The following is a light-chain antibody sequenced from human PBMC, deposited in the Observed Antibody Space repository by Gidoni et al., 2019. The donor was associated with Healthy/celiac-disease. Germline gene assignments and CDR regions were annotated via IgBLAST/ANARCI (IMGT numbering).Light chain of an antibody. Sequence: QSVLTPPPSVSGATAHRVTISCTGSSSNIGAGYDVHWYQQHPGTAPNLLIYGNSNRPSGVPDRFSGSKSGTSASLAITGLQAEDEADYYCQSYDSSLSGSVVFGGGTKLTVL. CDR2: GNS. CDR3: QSYDSSLSGSVV. J-gene: IGLJ2*01. V-gene: IGLV1-40*01. CDR1: SSNIGAGYD.